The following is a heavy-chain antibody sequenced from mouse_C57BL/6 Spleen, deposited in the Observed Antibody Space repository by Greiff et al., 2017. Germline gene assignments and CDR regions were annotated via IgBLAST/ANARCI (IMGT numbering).Heavy chain of an antibody. CDR2: IDPYSGGT. D-gene: IGHD2-1*01. CDR1: GYTFTSYW. CDR3: ARWGDGNYWYFDG. J-gene: IGHJ1*03. V-gene: IGHV1-72*01. Sequence: QVQLQQPGAELVKPGASVKLSCKASGYTFTSYWMHWVKQRPGRGLVWIGRIDPYSGGTNYNEKFKGKATLTVDKPSSTAYMQLSSLTSEDSAVYACARWGDGNYWYFDGSGTRTTVTVSS.